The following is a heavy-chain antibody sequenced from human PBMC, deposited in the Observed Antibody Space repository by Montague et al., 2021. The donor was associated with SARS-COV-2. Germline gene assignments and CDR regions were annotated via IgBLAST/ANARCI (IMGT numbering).Heavy chain of an antibody. D-gene: IGHD3-10*01. V-gene: IGHV4-4*09. CDR3: ARVSSTALRGVIKTSGYYALEV. CDR2: IYHSGTT. Sequence: SETLSLTCSVSGGSIRRSYWTWIRQAPAKGLDWIGYIYHSGTTKYNPALQSRVTISVDTAKNQFSLNLTSVTAADTAVYYCARVSSTALRGVIKTSGYYALEVWGQGTTVRVS. J-gene: IGHJ6*02. CDR1: GGSIRRSY.